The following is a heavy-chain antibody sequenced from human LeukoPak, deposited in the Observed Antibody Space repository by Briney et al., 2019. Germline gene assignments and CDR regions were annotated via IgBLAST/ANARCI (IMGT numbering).Heavy chain of an antibody. CDR3: ASTICISTSCYPGVVDY. D-gene: IGHD2-2*01. V-gene: IGHV4-61*02. J-gene: IGHJ4*02. CDR2: IYSSGGT. Sequence: SETLSLTCTVSGGLISSGSYYWSWIRQPAGKGLEWIGRIYSSGGTNYNPALRSRLTISVDTSKNQFSLKLSSVTAADTAVYYCASTICISTSCYPGVVDYWGQGTLVTVSS. CDR1: GGLISSGSYY.